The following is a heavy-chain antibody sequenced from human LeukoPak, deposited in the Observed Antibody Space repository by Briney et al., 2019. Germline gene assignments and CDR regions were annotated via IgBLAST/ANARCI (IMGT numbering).Heavy chain of an antibody. D-gene: IGHD6-6*01. CDR1: GGSFSGYY. CDR2: INHSGST. J-gene: IGHJ3*01. CDR3: ARVPFGYSSLSSN. V-gene: IGHV4-34*01. Sequence: PSETLSLTCAVYGGSFSGYYWSWIRQPPGKGLEWIGEINHSGSTNYNPSLKSRVTISVDTSKNQFSLKLSSVTAADTAVYYCARVPFGYSSLSSNWGQGTMVTVSS.